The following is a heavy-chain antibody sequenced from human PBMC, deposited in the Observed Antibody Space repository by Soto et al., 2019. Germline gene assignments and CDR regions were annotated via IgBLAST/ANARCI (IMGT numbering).Heavy chain of an antibody. CDR3: ARLFRGIVASYNWFDP. Sequence: SETLSLTCAVSGGSISSGGYSWSWIRQPPGKGLEWIGYIYHGSTYYNPSLKSRVTISVDTSKNQFSLKLSSVTAADTAVYYCARLFRGIVASYNWFDPWGQGTLVTVSS. D-gene: IGHD5-12*01. CDR1: GGSISSGGYS. V-gene: IGHV4-30-2*03. J-gene: IGHJ5*02. CDR2: IYHGST.